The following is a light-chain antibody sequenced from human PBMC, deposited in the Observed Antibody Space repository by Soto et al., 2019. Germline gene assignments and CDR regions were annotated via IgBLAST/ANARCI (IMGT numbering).Light chain of an antibody. CDR1: SSDVGGYNY. J-gene: IGLJ1*01. CDR2: EVS. Sequence: LTHPPSASRSPGQLVTIFCTGTSSDVGGYNYVSRYQQHPGKAPKLIISEVSKRPSGVPDRFSGSKSGNTASLTVSGLQAEDEADYYCPAWDDSLGAYVFGTGTKVTVL. V-gene: IGLV2-8*01. CDR3: PAWDDSLGAYV.